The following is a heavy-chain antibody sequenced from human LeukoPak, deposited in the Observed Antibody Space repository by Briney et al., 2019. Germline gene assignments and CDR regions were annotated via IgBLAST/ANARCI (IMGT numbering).Heavy chain of an antibody. CDR3: ASDCSSTSCDFDY. Sequence: GGSLRLSCAASGFTFSSYSMNWVRQAPGKGLEWVSSISSSSSYIYYADSVKGRFTISRDNAKNSLYLQMNSLRAEDTAVYYCASDCSSTSCDFDYWGQGTLVTVSS. CDR2: ISSSSSYI. J-gene: IGHJ4*02. V-gene: IGHV3-21*01. D-gene: IGHD2-2*01. CDR1: GFTFSSYS.